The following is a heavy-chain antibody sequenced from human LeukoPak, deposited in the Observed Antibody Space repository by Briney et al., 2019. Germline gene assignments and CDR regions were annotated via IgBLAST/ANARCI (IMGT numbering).Heavy chain of an antibody. Sequence: GASVKVSCKASGFTFTSSAMQWVRQARGQRLEWIEWIVVGSGNTNYAQKFQERVTITRDMSTSTAYMELSSLRSEDTAVYYCAAEGTIFGVVPYGMDVWGQGTTVTVSS. CDR1: GFTFTSSA. D-gene: IGHD3-3*01. CDR3: AAEGTIFGVVPYGMDV. J-gene: IGHJ6*02. CDR2: IVVGSGNT. V-gene: IGHV1-58*02.